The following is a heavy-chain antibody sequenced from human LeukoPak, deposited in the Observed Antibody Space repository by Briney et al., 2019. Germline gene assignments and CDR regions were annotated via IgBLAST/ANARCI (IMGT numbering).Heavy chain of an antibody. Sequence: GGSLRLSCAASGFTFSSYAMSWVRQAPGKGLEWVSGISGSGGSTYYADSVKGRFTISRDNSKNTLYLQMNSLRAEDTAVYYCAKAVGYSYGYYFDYWGQGTLVTVSS. CDR1: GFTFSSYA. CDR3: AKAVGYSYGYYFDY. D-gene: IGHD5-18*01. J-gene: IGHJ4*02. V-gene: IGHV3-23*01. CDR2: ISGSGGST.